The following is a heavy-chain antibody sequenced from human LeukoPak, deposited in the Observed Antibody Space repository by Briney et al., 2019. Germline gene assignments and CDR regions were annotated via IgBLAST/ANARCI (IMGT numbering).Heavy chain of an antibody. CDR1: GGSISSGDYH. V-gene: IGHV4-30-4*01. J-gene: IGHJ5*02. CDR3: AREIPRGGGFLNWFDP. Sequence: SETLSLTCTVSGGSISSGDYHWSWIRQPPGKGLEWIGYIYYSGSTYYNPSLKSRVTISVDTSKNQFSLKLSSVTAADTAVYYCAREIPRGGGFLNWFDPWGQGTLVTVSS. CDR2: IYYSGST. D-gene: IGHD3-16*01.